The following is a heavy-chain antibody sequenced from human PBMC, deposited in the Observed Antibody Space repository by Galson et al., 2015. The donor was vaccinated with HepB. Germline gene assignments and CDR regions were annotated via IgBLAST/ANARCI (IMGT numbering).Heavy chain of an antibody. CDR2: VRNKASSHTT. CDR1: GFIFSNHY. Sequence: CAASGFIFSNHYMDWVRQAPGKGLEWVARVRNKASSHTTEYAPSVKGKFTISRDDSKNSVYLQMNNLKTEDTAVYYCARGGVWGEGTTVTVSS. J-gene: IGHJ6*04. D-gene: IGHD1-26*01. V-gene: IGHV3-72*01. CDR3: ARGGV.